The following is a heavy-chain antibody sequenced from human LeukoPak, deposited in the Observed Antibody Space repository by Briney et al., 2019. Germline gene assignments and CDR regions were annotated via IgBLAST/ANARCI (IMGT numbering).Heavy chain of an antibody. D-gene: IGHD6-19*01. CDR3: TRVGNSGWYSSNY. Sequence: KTGGSLRLSCTASGFTFGDYAMSWIRQAPGKGLEWVGFIRSKPYGGTTEHAAPVKGRFNISRDDSKSVAYLQMNSLKTEDTAVYYCTRVGNSGWYSSNYWGQGTLVTVSS. CDR1: GFTFGDYA. CDR2: IRSKPYGGTT. V-gene: IGHV3-49*05. J-gene: IGHJ4*02.